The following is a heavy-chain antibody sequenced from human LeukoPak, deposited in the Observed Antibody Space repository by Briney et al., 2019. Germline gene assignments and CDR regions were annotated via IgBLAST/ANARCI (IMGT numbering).Heavy chain of an antibody. Sequence: ASVKVSCKASGYTFTSYYMHWVRQAPGQGLDWMGMINPSGGGTSYAQKFQGRVTMTRDTSTSTVYMELSSLRSEDTAVYHCARIHDSIYGFDYWGQGTLVTVSS. D-gene: IGHD4-11*01. CDR1: GYTFTSYY. CDR2: INPSGGGT. V-gene: IGHV1-46*03. J-gene: IGHJ4*02. CDR3: ARIHDSIYGFDY.